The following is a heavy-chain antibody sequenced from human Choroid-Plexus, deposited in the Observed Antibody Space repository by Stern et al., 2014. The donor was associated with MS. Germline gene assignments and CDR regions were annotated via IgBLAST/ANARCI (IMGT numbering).Heavy chain of an antibody. D-gene: IGHD2/OR15-2a*01. CDR2: ASHDGNYK. Sequence: VQLLESGGGVVQPGRPLRLSCVASGFTFGSCAMHWVRQAPGKGLEWVGGASHDGNYKYYADSVKGRFTISRDNSQNTLYMQMSSLRPEDTAVYYCAKDRQYLTYFFDHWGQGSLVTVSS. J-gene: IGHJ5*02. V-gene: IGHV3-30*18. CDR3: AKDRQYLTYFFDH. CDR1: GFTFGSCA.